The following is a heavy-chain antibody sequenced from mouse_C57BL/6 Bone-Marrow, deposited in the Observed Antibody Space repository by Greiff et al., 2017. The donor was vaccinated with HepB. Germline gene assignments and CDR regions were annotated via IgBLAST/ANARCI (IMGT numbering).Heavy chain of an antibody. Sequence: EVQLQQSGPELVKPGASVKISCKASGYTFTDYYMNWVKQSHGKSLEWIGDINPNNGGTSYNQKFKGKATLTVDKSSSTAYMELRSLTSEDSAVYYCATWDFDYWGQGTTLTVSS. D-gene: IGHD4-1*01. J-gene: IGHJ2*01. CDR2: INPNNGGT. CDR3: ATWDFDY. V-gene: IGHV1-26*01. CDR1: GYTFTDYY.